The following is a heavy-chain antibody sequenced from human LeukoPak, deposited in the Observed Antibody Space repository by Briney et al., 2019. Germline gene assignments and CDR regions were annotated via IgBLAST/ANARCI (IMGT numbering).Heavy chain of an antibody. V-gene: IGHV1-69*06. Sequence: ASVKVSCKASGGTFSGYAISWVRQAPGQGLEWMGGIIPIFGTANYAQKFQGRVTITADKSTSTAYMELSSLRSEDTAVYYCARIPPPHPSNPYGNWFDPWGHGTLVTVSS. J-gene: IGHJ5*02. D-gene: IGHD4-11*01. CDR1: GGTFSGYA. CDR2: IIPIFGTA. CDR3: ARIPPPHPSNPYGNWFDP.